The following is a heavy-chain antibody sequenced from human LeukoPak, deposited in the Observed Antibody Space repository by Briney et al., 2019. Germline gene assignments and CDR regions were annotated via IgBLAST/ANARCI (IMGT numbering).Heavy chain of an antibody. J-gene: IGHJ4*02. Sequence: GGSLRLSCAASGFTLNSYAMTWVRQAPGKGLEWVSSISGTGGNTDYADAVKGRFTISRDNSKNTLYLQMHSLRAEDTAVYYCARDGYNWIPYDYWGQGTLVTVSS. CDR1: GFTLNSYA. V-gene: IGHV3-23*01. CDR2: ISGTGGNT. D-gene: IGHD5-24*01. CDR3: ARDGYNWIPYDY.